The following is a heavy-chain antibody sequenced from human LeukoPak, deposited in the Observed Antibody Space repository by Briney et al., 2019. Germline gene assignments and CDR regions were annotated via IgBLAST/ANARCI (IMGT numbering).Heavy chain of an antibody. CDR1: GFTFNSYS. Sequence: NPGGSLRLSCAASGFTFNSYSMNWVCQAPGKGLEWVSSISGTSSYIYFADSVKGRFTISRDNAKNSLYLQINSLRAEDTAVYYCARDQPTIDYWGQGTLVTVSS. J-gene: IGHJ4*02. V-gene: IGHV3-21*01. D-gene: IGHD1-14*01. CDR3: ARDQPTIDY. CDR2: ISGTSSYI.